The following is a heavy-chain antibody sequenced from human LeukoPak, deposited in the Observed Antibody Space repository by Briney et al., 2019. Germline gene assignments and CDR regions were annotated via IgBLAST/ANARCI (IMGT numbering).Heavy chain of an antibody. J-gene: IGHJ4*02. CDR1: GFTFSSYA. CDR3: AEDQSGYTVYYFDY. Sequence: PGGSLRLSCAASGFTFSSYAMSWVRQAPGKGLEWVSGISGSGGSTYYADSVKGRFTISRDNTKNTLYLQMNSLRAEDTAVYYCAEDQSGYTVYYFDYWGQGTLVTVSS. CDR2: ISGSGGST. V-gene: IGHV3-23*01. D-gene: IGHD5/OR15-5a*01.